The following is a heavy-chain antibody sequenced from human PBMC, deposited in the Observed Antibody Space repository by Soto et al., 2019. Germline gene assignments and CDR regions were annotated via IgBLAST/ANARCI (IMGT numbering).Heavy chain of an antibody. CDR1: GFTFSNYW. V-gene: IGHV3-74*01. D-gene: IGHD6-19*01. CDR2: INSDGSST. Sequence: GGSLRLSCAASGFTFSNYWMHWVRQVPGKGLVWVSRINSDGSSTTYADSVKGRFTISRDNAKNTLYLQMNSLRAEDTSVYFCARDARSGWYGNAFDIWGEGTIVTVS. J-gene: IGHJ3*02. CDR3: ARDARSGWYGNAFDI.